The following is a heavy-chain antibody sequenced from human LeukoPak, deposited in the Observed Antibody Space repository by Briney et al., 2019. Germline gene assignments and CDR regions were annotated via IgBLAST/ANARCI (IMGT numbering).Heavy chain of an antibody. CDR1: GYTFTGYY. CDR3: ARDIAHYYDSSGYHHDY. J-gene: IGHJ4*02. D-gene: IGHD3-22*01. V-gene: IGHV1-2*06. Sequence: ASVKVSCKASGYTFTGYYMHWVLQAPGHGLEWMGRINPNSGGTNYAQKFQGRVTMTRDTSISTAYMELSRLRSDDTAVYYCARDIAHYYDSSGYHHDYWGQGTLVTVSS. CDR2: INPNSGGT.